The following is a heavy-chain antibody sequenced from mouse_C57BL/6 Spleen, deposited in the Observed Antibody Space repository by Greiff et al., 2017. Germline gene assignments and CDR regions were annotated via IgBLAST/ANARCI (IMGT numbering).Heavy chain of an antibody. CDR3: ARGDATVVAGAMDY. D-gene: IGHD1-1*01. CDR2: ISDGGSYT. Sequence: EVTLVESGGGLVKPGGSLKLSCAASGFTFSSYAMSWVRQTPEKRLEWVATISDGGSYTYYPDNVKGRFTISRDNAKNNLYLQMSHLKSEDTAVYYCARGDATVVAGAMDYWGQGTSVTVSS. CDR1: GFTFSSYA. J-gene: IGHJ4*01. V-gene: IGHV5-4*03.